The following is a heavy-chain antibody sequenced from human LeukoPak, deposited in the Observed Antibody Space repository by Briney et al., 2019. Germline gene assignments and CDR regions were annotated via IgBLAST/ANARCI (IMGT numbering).Heavy chain of an antibody. Sequence: SGTLSLTCTVSGDSINSLDLWSWVRQPPGKGLEWIGYIYYSGSTYYNPSLKSRVTISVDTSKNQFSLELGSVTAADTAVYYCARDRYSYGYGFRYFDYWGQGTLVTVSS. CDR2: IYYSGST. J-gene: IGHJ4*02. D-gene: IGHD5-18*01. V-gene: IGHV4-30-4*01. CDR3: ARDRYSYGYGFRYFDY. CDR1: GDSINSLDL.